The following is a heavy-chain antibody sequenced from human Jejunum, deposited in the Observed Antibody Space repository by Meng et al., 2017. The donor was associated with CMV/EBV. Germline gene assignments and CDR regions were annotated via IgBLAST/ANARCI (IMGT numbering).Heavy chain of an antibody. Sequence: NSVYYWGWIRQPPGKGLEWIGNISYSGSTYYNPSLKSRVTMSVDTSKNQFSLKLTSVTAADTAVYFCARASYYYFDSSGSPPDYWGQGTLVTVSS. CDR2: ISYSGST. V-gene: IGHV4-39*07. D-gene: IGHD3-22*01. CDR1: NSVYY. J-gene: IGHJ4*02. CDR3: ARASYYYFDSSGSPPDY.